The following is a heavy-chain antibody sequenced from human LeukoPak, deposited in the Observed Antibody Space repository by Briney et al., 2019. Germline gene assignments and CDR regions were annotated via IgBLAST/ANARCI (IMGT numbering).Heavy chain of an antibody. CDR3: ARDTAPSY. CDR1: GFTLSSYW. CDR2: IDSDGRST. Sequence: GASLRLSCAASGFTLSSYWMHWVRQAPGKGLVWVSGIDSDGRSTSYADSVKGRFTISRDPAKNTLFLQMNSLRAEDTAVYYCARDTAPSYWGQGTLVTVSS. D-gene: IGHD5-18*01. J-gene: IGHJ4*02. V-gene: IGHV3-74*01.